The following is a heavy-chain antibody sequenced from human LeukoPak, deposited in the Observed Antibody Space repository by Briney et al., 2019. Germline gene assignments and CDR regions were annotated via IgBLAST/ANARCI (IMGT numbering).Heavy chain of an antibody. D-gene: IGHD3-10*01. CDR3: ARGAGVFDY. V-gene: IGHV3-7*01. Sequence: GGSLRLSCAASGFTFSDYWMTWFGRLPGKGWKWVANMKQDGREKWYVDSVKGRFTISRDNAKNSLYLQMNSLRAEDTAVYYCARGAGVFDYWGQGTLVTVSS. CDR2: MKQDGREK. CDR1: GFTFSDYW. J-gene: IGHJ4*02.